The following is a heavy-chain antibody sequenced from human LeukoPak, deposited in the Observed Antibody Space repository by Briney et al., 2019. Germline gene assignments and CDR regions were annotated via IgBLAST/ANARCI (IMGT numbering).Heavy chain of an antibody. J-gene: IGHJ3*02. Sequence: GGSLRLSCAASGFTFSSYAMHWVRQAPGKGLEWVAVISYDGSNKYYADSVKGRFTISRDNSKNTLYLQMNSLRAEDTAVYYCARDLSSTSPWWNAFDIWGQGTMVTVSS. CDR2: ISYDGSNK. D-gene: IGHD2-2*01. CDR3: ARDLSSTSPWWNAFDI. CDR1: GFTFSSYA. V-gene: IGHV3-30*04.